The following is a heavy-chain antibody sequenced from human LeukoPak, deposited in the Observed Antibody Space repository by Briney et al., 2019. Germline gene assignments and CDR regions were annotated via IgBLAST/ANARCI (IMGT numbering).Heavy chain of an antibody. CDR3: ARVRKEGTWESTPTAGAI. V-gene: IGHV1-46*01. CDR1: GYIFTSYY. J-gene: IGHJ3*02. CDR2: INPSGGST. D-gene: IGHD1-26*01. Sequence: ASVKVSCKASGYIFTSYYIHWVRQAPGQGLEWMGNINPSGGSTSYAQKFQGRVTMTRDSSRSTVYMELSSLRSEDTAVYYCARVRKEGTWESTPTAGAIWGQRTMVTVSS.